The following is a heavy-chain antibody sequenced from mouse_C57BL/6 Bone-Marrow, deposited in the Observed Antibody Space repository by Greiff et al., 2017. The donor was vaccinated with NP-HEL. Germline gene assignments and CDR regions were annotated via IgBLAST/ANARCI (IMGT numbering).Heavy chain of an antibody. CDR1: GYTFTSYW. D-gene: IGHD2-2*01. Sequence: VQLQQPGAELVKPGASVKMSCKASGYTFTSYWITWVKQRPGQGLEWIGDIYPGSGSTNYNEKFKSKATLTVDTSSSTAYMQLSSLTSEDSAVYYCARNGYDVGYFDVWGTGTTVTVSS. J-gene: IGHJ1*03. CDR3: ARNGYDVGYFDV. V-gene: IGHV1-55*01. CDR2: IYPGSGST.